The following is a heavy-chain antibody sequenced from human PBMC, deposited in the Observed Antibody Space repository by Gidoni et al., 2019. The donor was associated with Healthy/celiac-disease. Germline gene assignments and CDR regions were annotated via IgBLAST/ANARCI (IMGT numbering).Heavy chain of an antibody. J-gene: IGHJ6*02. CDR3: ARGSIAARRSGGMDV. D-gene: IGHD6-6*01. V-gene: IGHV4-30-2*01. CDR2: IYHSGST. CDR1: GGSISSGGYS. Sequence: QLQLQESGSGLVKPSQTLSLTSAVSGGSISSGGYSWSWIRQPPGKGLEWIGYIYHSGSTYYNPSLKSRVTISVDRSKNQFSLKLSSVTAADTAVYYCARGSIAARRSGGMDVWGQGTTVTVSS.